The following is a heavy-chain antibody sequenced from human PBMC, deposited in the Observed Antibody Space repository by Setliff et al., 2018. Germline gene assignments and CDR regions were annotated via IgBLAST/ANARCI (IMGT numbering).Heavy chain of an antibody. CDR2: IYYSGST. D-gene: IGHD2-8*02. Sequence: SETLSLTCTVSGGSINYYYWSWIRQPPGKGLEWIGSIYYSGSTNYNPSLKSRVTISVDTSKNQFSLKLSSVTAADTALYYCTVYNTGSSKDHYWGQGTPVTVSS. V-gene: IGHV4-59*03. J-gene: IGHJ4*02. CDR1: GGSINYYY. CDR3: TVYNTGSSKDHY.